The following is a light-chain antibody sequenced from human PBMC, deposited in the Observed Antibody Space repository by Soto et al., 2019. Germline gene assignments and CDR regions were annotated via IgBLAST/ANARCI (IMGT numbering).Light chain of an antibody. CDR3: MCYAGGNNWV. CDR1: SSDVGTHGY. Sequence: QSALTQPPSASGSPGQSVTISCTGTSSDVGTHGYVFWYQQHAGKAPKLMIYDVTKRPSGVPDRFSGSKSANTASLTVSGLQAEDEADYYCMCYAGGNNWVFGGGTKLTVL. CDR2: DVT. J-gene: IGLJ3*02. V-gene: IGLV2-8*01.